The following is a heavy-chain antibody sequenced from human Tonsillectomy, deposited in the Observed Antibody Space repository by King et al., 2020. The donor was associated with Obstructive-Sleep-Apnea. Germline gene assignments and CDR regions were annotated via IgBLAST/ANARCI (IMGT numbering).Heavy chain of an antibody. Sequence: VQLVESGGGVVQPGRSLRLSCAASEFTFISYAMHWVRQSPGKGLEWVAVISYYGSNKFYADSLKGRFTISRDNSKNTLYLQMNNLRTEDTAVYYCAREQYGGYYFDYWGQGTLVTVSS. J-gene: IGHJ4*02. V-gene: IGHV3-30-3*01. CDR3: AREQYGGYYFDY. CDR1: EFTFISYA. CDR2: ISYYGSNK. D-gene: IGHD5-12*01.